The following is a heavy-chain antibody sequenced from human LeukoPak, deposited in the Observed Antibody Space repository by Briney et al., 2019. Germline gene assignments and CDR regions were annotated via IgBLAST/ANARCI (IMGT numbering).Heavy chain of an antibody. Sequence: GGSLRLSCAASGFTLSSNWMHWVRHGPGKGRVWVARISDDGNIRSYGGAVRCRFTISRDNAKNTVYLEMNTLRAEDTAVYYCARDNWGIDYWGQGALVTVSS. CDR2: ISDDGNIR. CDR3: ARDNWGIDY. V-gene: IGHV3-74*01. D-gene: IGHD3-16*01. CDR1: GFTLSSNW. J-gene: IGHJ4*02.